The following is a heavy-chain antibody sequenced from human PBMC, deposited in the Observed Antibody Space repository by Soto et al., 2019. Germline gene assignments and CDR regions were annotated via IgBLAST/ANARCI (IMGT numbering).Heavy chain of an antibody. V-gene: IGHV1-69*12. CDR3: ASSSSGTLRAGWFDP. J-gene: IGHJ5*02. CDR2: IIPIFGTA. D-gene: IGHD1-26*01. CDR1: GGTFSSYA. Sequence: QVQLVQSGAEVKKPGSSVKVSCKASGGTFSSYAISWVRQAPGQGLEWMGGIIPIFGTANYAQKFQGRVTITADEHTGTGYLELSSLRSEDTAVYYRASSSSGTLRAGWFDPWGQGTLVTVAS.